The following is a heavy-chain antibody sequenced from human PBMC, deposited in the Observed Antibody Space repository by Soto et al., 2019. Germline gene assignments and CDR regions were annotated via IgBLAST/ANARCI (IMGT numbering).Heavy chain of an antibody. J-gene: IGHJ6*02. CDR2: ISWDSGRI. Sequence: EMQLVESGGGLVQPGRSLRLSCAASGFTFDDYAMYWVRQGPGKGLEWVSGISWDSGRIGYADSVKGRFTISRDNAKNSLYLQMNSLRPEDTALYYWANARLWGGDGYNSYYYNAMDVWGQGTTVTVSS. CDR3: ANARLWGGDGYNSYYYNAMDV. CDR1: GFTFDDYA. D-gene: IGHD3-16*01. V-gene: IGHV3-9*01.